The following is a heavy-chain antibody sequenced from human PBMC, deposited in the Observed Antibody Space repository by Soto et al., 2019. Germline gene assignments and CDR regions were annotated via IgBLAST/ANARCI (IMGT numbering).Heavy chain of an antibody. CDR1: GYTFTSYG. CDR2: ISAYNGNT. J-gene: IGHJ6*01. CDR3: ARGETAMVTGDYYYGMDV. D-gene: IGHD5-18*01. Sequence: ASVKFSCKASGYTFTSYGISWVRQAPGQGLEWMGWISAYNGNTNYAQKLQGRVTMNTDTSTSTAYMELRSLRSDDTAVYYCARGETAMVTGDYYYGMDVWGQGTTVTVS. V-gene: IGHV1-18*04.